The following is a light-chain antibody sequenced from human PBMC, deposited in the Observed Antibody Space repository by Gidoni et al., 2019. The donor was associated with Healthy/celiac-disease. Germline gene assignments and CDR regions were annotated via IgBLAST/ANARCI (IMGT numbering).Light chain of an antibody. CDR3: QQYYSTPRAT. CDR2: WAS. V-gene: IGKV4-1*01. J-gene: IGKJ4*01. CDR1: QIVLYSSNNKNY. Sequence: DIVMTQSPDSLAVSLGERATINCKSSQIVLYSSNNKNYLAWYQQKPGQPPKLLIYWASTRESGVPDRFSGSGSGTDFTLTISSLQAEDVAVYYCQQYYSTPRATFGGGTKVEIK.